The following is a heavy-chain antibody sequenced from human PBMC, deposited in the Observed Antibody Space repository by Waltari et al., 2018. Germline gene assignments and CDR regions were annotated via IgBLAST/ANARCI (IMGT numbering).Heavy chain of an antibody. CDR1: GYTFTGYY. J-gene: IGHJ3*02. CDR3: ARVAIFGVSDAFDI. V-gene: IGHV1-2*02. Sequence: QVRLVQSGAEVKKPGASVKVSCKASGYTFTGYYMPWVRQAPGQGLEWMGWINPNSGGTNYAQKFQGRVTMTRDTSISTAYMELSRLRSDDTAVYYCARVAIFGVSDAFDIWGQGTMVTVSS. D-gene: IGHD3-3*01. CDR2: INPNSGGT.